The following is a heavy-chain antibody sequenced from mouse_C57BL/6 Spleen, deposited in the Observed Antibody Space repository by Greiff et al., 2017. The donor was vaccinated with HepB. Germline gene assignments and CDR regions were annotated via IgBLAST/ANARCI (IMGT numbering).Heavy chain of an antibody. D-gene: IGHD1-1*01. Sequence: EVQLVESGGGLVQPGGSLKLSCAASGFTFSDYYMYWVRQTPEKRLEWVAYISNGGGSTYYPDTVKGRFTISRDNAKNTLYLQMSRLKSEDTAMYYCARPVHYGSSYGAMDYWGQGTSVTVSS. CDR2: ISNGGGST. J-gene: IGHJ4*01. CDR3: ARPVHYGSSYGAMDY. V-gene: IGHV5-12*01. CDR1: GFTFSDYY.